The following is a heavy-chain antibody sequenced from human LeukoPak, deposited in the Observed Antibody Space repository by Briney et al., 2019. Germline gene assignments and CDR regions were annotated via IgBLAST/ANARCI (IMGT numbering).Heavy chain of an antibody. D-gene: IGHD3-3*01. CDR1: GFIFSDHW. CDR2: INNDGSST. J-gene: IGHJ4*02. Sequence: GGSLRLSCAVSGFIFSDHWMHWVRQAPGKGLVWLSRINNDGSSTIYADSVKGRFTFSRDNAENTLFLEMSSLRVEDTAVYYCVRERNNFWSGHHSIFDSWGQGTLVTVSS. V-gene: IGHV3-74*01. CDR3: VRERNNFWSGHHSIFDS.